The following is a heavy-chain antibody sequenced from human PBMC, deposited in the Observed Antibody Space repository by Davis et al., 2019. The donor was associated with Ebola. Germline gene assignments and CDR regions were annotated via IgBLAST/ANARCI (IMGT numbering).Heavy chain of an antibody. CDR1: GGSISSYY. J-gene: IGHJ4*02. D-gene: IGHD4-11*01. CDR2: IYSNGNT. Sequence: PGGSLRLSCTVSGGSISSYYWSWIRQPAGKGLEWVGQIYSNGNTNYNPSLKSRVTMSVDTSKNQFSLKLSSVTAADTAVYYCARGFSNWPLGYWGQGTLVTVSS. CDR3: ARGFSNWPLGY. V-gene: IGHV4-4*07.